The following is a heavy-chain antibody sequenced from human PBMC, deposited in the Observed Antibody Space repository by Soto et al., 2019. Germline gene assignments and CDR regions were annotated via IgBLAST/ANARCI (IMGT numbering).Heavy chain of an antibody. CDR3: AREHFSGSYYDY. V-gene: IGHV3-33*01. J-gene: IGHJ4*02. CDR2: IWYDGSNK. D-gene: IGHD1-26*01. CDR1: GFTFSSYG. Sequence: QVQLVESGGGVVQPGRSLRLSCAASGFTFSSYGMHWVRQAPGKGLEWVAAIWYDGSNKYYADSVKGRFTISRDNSKNTLYLQMNSLRAEDTAVYYCAREHFSGSYYDYWGQGTLVTVSS.